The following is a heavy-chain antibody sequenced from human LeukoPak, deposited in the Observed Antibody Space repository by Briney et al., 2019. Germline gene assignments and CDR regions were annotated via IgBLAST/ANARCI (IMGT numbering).Heavy chain of an antibody. CDR1: GFTFSSYS. CDR3: ARDWNAGDDVFDI. V-gene: IGHV3-21*01. CDR2: ITSDSRYI. J-gene: IGHJ3*02. D-gene: IGHD7-27*01. Sequence: GGSLRLSCAASGFTFSSYSMNWVRQAPGKGLEWVSSITSDSRYIFYADSVKGRFTISRDNAKSSLYLQMNSLRAEDTAVYYCARDWNAGDDVFDIWGQGTMVTVSS.